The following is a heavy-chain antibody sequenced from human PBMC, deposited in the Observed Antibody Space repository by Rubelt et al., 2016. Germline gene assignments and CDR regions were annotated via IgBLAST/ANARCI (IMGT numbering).Heavy chain of an antibody. V-gene: IGHV3-9*01. Sequence: EVQLVESGGGLVQPGGSLRLSCAASGFTFDDYAMHWVRQAPGKGLEWVSGISWNSGSIGYADSVKGRFTISRDNAKNALYLQMNSLRAEDTALYYCAKDMRITMVRGPYGMDVWGQGTTVTVSS. J-gene: IGHJ6*02. CDR1: GFTFDDYA. D-gene: IGHD3-10*01. CDR3: AKDMRITMVRGPYGMDV. CDR2: ISWNSGSI.